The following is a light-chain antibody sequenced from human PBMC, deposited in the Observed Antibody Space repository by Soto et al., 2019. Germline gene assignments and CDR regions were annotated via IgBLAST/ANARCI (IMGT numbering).Light chain of an antibody. V-gene: IGLV6-57*04. J-gene: IGLJ2*01. CDR1: SGSIASNY. Sequence: NFMLTQPHSVSESPGKTVTISCTRSSGSIASNYVQWYQQRPGSAPTTVIYEDNQRPSGVPDRFSGSIDSSSNSASLTISGLKTEEEADYYCQSYDSSNVVFGGRTKLTVL. CDR2: EDN. CDR3: QSYDSSNVV.